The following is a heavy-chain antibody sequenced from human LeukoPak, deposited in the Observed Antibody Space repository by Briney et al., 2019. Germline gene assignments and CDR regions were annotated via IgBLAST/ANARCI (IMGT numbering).Heavy chain of an antibody. J-gene: IGHJ4*02. CDR2: VSTDGSST. D-gene: IGHD3-10*01. CDR1: GFTFSSFS. CDR3: VKKGYAGSGTYSYYFDY. V-gene: IGHV3-23*01. Sequence: GGSLRLPCAASGFTFSSFSMNWVRQAPGKGLEGVSTVSTDGSSTYYADSVKGRFTISRDNSKNTLYLQMNSLRAEDTAVYYCVKKGYAGSGTYSYYFDYWGQGTLVTVSS.